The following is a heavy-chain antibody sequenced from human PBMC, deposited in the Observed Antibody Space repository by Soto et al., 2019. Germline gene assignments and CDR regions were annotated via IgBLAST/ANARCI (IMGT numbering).Heavy chain of an antibody. CDR2: IYYSGST. CDR3: ARLLYGSGSSPRFDP. V-gene: IGHV4-39*01. J-gene: IGHJ5*02. Sequence: QLQLQESGPGLVKPSETLSLTCTVSGGSISSSSYYWGWIRQPPGKGLEWIGSIYYSGSTYYNPSLKSRVTISVDTSKNQCSLKLSSVTAADTAVYYCARLLYGSGSSPRFDPWGQGTLVTVSS. D-gene: IGHD3-10*01. CDR1: GGSISSSSYY.